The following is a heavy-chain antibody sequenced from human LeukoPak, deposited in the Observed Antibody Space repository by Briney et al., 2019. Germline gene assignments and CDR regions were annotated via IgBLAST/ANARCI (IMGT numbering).Heavy chain of an antibody. Sequence: GGSLRLSCAASGSTVSSNYMSWVRQAPGKGLEWVSVIYSGGSTYYADSVKGRFTISRDNSKNTLYLQMNSLRAGDTAVYYCARGVDGDYSFDYWGQGTLVTVSS. V-gene: IGHV3-53*01. CDR2: IYSGGST. J-gene: IGHJ4*02. CDR1: GSTVSSNY. CDR3: ARGVDGDYSFDY. D-gene: IGHD4-17*01.